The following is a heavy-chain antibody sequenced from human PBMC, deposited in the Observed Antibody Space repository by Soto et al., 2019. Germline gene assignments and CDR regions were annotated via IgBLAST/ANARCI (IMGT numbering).Heavy chain of an antibody. CDR3: ARAREKSGGHCDY. D-gene: IGHD2-8*02. Sequence: QVQLQESGPGLVKPSQTLSLTCAVSHGSVTSGGYYWSWIRQLPGKGLEWIGQIYHTGNTYYNPSLKSRGSMSVDTSKTQFSVMLSSVTAAATAVYFCARAREKSGGHCDYWGQGILVTVSS. CDR2: IYHTGNT. J-gene: IGHJ4*02. CDR1: HGSVTSGGYY. V-gene: IGHV4-31*11.